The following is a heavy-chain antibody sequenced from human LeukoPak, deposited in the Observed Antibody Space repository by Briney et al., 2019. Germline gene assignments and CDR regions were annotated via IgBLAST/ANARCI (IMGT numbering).Heavy chain of an antibody. D-gene: IGHD6-19*01. CDR2: ISAYNGNT. J-gene: IGHJ3*02. V-gene: IGHV1-18*04. CDR1: GYTFTGYY. Sequence: ASVKVSCKTSGYTFTGYYMHWVRQAPGQGLEWMGWISAYNGNTNYAQKLQGRVTMTTDTSTSTAYMELRSLRSDDTAVYYCARFGQWDAFDIWGQGTMVTVSS. CDR3: ARFGQWDAFDI.